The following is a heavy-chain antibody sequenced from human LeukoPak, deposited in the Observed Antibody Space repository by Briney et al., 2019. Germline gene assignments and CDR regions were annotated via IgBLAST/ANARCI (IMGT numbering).Heavy chain of an antibody. D-gene: IGHD2-8*02. CDR2: IFPSGGEI. J-gene: IGHJ4*02. CDR1: GFTFSTFA. Sequence: GGSLRLSCAASGFTFSTFAMIGVRQPPGKGLEWLSSIFPSGGEIQYADSVRGRFTISRDNSKSTLSLQMNSLRAEDTAIYYCATYRQVLLPFESWGQGTLVTVSS. CDR3: ATYRQVLLPFES. V-gene: IGHV3-23*01.